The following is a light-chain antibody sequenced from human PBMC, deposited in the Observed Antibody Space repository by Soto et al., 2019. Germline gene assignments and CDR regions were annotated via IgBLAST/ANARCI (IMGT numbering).Light chain of an antibody. Sequence: DIQMTQSPSSLSASGGERVTITCRTSQSISTSLNWYQQKAGKAPKLLIYGASTLQSGVPLRFSGSGSGTDFTLTISSLQPEDFATYYCQQTLSFPPTFGQGTKVDIK. CDR3: QQTLSFPPT. J-gene: IGKJ1*01. CDR2: GAS. V-gene: IGKV1-39*01. CDR1: QSISTS.